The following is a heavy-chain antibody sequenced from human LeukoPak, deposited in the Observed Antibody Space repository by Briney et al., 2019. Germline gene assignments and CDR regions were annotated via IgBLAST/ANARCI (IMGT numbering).Heavy chain of an antibody. Sequence: GGSLRLSCAASGFTFSNYGMHWVRQAPGKGLEWVTFISYDESSKYYADSVKGRFTISRDNSKNTLYLQMNSPRAEDTAVYYCAKIACSSTSCYRNYYYNMDVWGQGTTVTVSS. CDR1: GFTFSNYG. D-gene: IGHD2-2*02. V-gene: IGHV3-30*18. CDR3: AKIACSSTSCYRNYYYNMDV. J-gene: IGHJ6*02. CDR2: ISYDESSK.